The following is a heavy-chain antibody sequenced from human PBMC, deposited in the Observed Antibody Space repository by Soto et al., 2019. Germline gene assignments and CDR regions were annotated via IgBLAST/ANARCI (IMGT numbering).Heavy chain of an antibody. D-gene: IGHD3-3*01. CDR3: TRHSPRTIFGVVIPGSRYYYGMDV. CDR1: GFTFSSYA. Sequence: PGGSLRLSCAASGFTFSSYAMSWVRQAPGKGLERVSGISGNGDSTYYADPVKGRFTISRDNSKNTAYLQMNSLKTEDTAVYYFTRHSPRTIFGVVIPGSRYYYGMDVWGQGTAVTVSS. J-gene: IGHJ6*02. CDR2: ISGNGDST. V-gene: IGHV3-23*01.